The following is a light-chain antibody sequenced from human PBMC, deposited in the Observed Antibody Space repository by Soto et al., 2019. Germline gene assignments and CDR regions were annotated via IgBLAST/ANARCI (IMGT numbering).Light chain of an antibody. J-gene: IGKJ4*01. CDR2: DAS. CDR3: QQSYSTPLT. V-gene: IGKV1-39*01. CDR1: QSISSY. Sequence: DIQMNQSPSSLSASVGARVTITCRASQSISSYLSWYQQTPGKAPKLLIYDASSLQSGVPSRFSGSGYGTDVTLTISSLQPEDFATYYCQQSYSTPLTFGGGTKVEIK.